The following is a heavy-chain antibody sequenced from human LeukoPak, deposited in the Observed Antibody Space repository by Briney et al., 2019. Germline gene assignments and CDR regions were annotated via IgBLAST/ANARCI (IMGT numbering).Heavy chain of an antibody. CDR1: GFTFTSYW. Sequence: GGSLRLSCAASGFTFTSYWMAWVRQAPGKGLEWVANIKPDGSDHYYVDSVKGRFTISRDNAKNSLYLLMNSLRTEDTAVYYCATSAAGLNYGGEGTLVTVSS. CDR2: IKPDGSDH. V-gene: IGHV3-7*01. J-gene: IGHJ4*02. D-gene: IGHD6-13*01. CDR3: ATSAAGLNY.